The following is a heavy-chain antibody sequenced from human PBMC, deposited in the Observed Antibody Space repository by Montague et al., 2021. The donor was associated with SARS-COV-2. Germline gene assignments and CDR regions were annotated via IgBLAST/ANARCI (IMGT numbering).Heavy chain of an antibody. CDR3: AHQTRFSSGMDV. Sequence: PALVKPTQTLTLTCTISGLSLTTTGVGVNWIRQPPGKALEWLALIFWDDDKRYSPSLKSRLTITKDTSKNHVVLTMANMDPADTATYYCAHQTRFSSGMDVWGQGTTVTVSS. V-gene: IGHV2-5*02. CDR1: GLSLTTTGVG. J-gene: IGHJ6*02. CDR2: IFWDDDK. D-gene: IGHD3-3*01.